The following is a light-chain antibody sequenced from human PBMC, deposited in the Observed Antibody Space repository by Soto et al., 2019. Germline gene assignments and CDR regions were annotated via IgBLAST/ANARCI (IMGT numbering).Light chain of an antibody. CDR3: QQYGSSPRT. V-gene: IGKV3-20*01. Sequence: EIVLTQSTGTLSLSPGERATLSCRASQFISSSNLAWYQQKVGQAPRLLIYGASSRATGIPDRFSGSGSRTDFTLTISRLEPEEIAVYYCQQYGSSPRTFGQGTKLEIK. CDR1: QFISSSN. J-gene: IGKJ2*01. CDR2: GAS.